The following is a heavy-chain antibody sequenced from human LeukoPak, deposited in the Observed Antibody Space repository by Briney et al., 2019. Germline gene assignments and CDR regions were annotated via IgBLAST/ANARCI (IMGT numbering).Heavy chain of an antibody. Sequence: SVKVSCRASGGTFSSYAIIWVRQAPGQGLEWMGGIIPIFGTANYAQKFQGRVTITADESTSTAYMELSSLRSEDTAVYYCARGQHDYGDSRWFDPWGQRTLVTVSS. V-gene: IGHV1-69*01. D-gene: IGHD4-17*01. CDR1: GGTFSSYA. CDR2: IIPIFGTA. J-gene: IGHJ5*02. CDR3: ARGQHDYGDSRWFDP.